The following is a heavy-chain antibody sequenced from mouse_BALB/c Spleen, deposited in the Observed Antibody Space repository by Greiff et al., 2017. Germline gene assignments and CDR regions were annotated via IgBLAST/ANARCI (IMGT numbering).Heavy chain of an antibody. J-gene: IGHJ4*01. CDR3: ARDRTDYAMDY. CDR1: GFTFSSYG. CDR2: INSNGGST. V-gene: IGHV5-6-3*01. Sequence: EVKLVESGGGLVQPGGSLKLSCAASGFTFSSYGMSWVRQTPDKRLELVATINSNGGSTYYPDSVKGRFTISRDNAKNTLYLQMSSLKSEDTAMYYCARDRTDYAMDYWGQGTSVTVSS.